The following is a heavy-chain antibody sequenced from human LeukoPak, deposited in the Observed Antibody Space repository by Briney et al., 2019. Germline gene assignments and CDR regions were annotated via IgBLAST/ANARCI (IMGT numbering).Heavy chain of an antibody. Sequence: SETLSLTCTVSGGSISSYFWNWIRQPAGKGLEWIGRIYTTGSTNYNPSLKSRVTMSVDTSKNQFSLRLSSVTAADTAVYYCARGRPIAVSGYFDYWGQGTLATVSS. D-gene: IGHD6-19*01. CDR2: IYTTGST. V-gene: IGHV4-4*07. CDR3: ARGRPIAVSGYFDY. J-gene: IGHJ4*02. CDR1: GGSISSYF.